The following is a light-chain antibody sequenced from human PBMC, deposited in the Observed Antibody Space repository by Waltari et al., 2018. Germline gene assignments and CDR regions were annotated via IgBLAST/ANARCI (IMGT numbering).Light chain of an antibody. CDR1: SSHVGGYKY. J-gene: IGLJ1*01. V-gene: IGLV2-23*02. CDR3: CSYAGSGTYV. CDR2: DVS. Sequence: QSALTQPASVSGSPGQSIPISCTRTSSHVGGYKYSSWYQQHPGKAPKLMIYDVSERPSGVSNRFSGSKSANTASLTIAGLQAEDEADYYCCSYAGSGTYVFGTGTKVTVL.